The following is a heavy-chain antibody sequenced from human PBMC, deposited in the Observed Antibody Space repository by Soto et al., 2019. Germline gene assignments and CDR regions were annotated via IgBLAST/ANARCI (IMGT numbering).Heavy chain of an antibody. CDR2: ISDGGDLT. CDR3: ARRVIGSSRAFDI. V-gene: IGHV3-23*01. Sequence: PGGSLRLSCAASGFAFTGHPMSWVRQAPEKGLGWVAGISDGGDLTYNADSVKGRFTISRDNSRNTLYLQMNSLRAEDTAVYYCARRVIGSSRAFDIWGQGTMVTVSS. CDR1: GFAFTGHP. J-gene: IGHJ3*02. D-gene: IGHD3-10*01.